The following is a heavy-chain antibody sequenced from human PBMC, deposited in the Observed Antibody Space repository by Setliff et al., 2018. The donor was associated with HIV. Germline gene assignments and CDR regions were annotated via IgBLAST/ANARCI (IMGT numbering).Heavy chain of an antibody. Sequence: KASGYTFTTYGISWVRQAPGHGLEWMGWISPNFGHTNYAQNFLGRVTMTIDTATSRAYMELRSPRSDDTAVYFCARLGSGWSDSYYYAMDIWGQGTTVTVSS. D-gene: IGHD6-19*01. J-gene: IGHJ6*02. V-gene: IGHV1-18*01. CDR2: ISPNFGHT. CDR1: GYTFTTYG. CDR3: ARLGSGWSDSYYYAMDI.